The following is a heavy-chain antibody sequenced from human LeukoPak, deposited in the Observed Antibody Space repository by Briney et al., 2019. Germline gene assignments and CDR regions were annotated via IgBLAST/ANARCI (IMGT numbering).Heavy chain of an antibody. CDR1: GGSISSGSYH. CDR3: ARDNYDSSGYYSLRWFDP. CDR2: IYTSGST. D-gene: IGHD3-22*01. V-gene: IGHV4-61*02. J-gene: IGHJ5*02. Sequence: PSQTLSLTCTVPGGSISSGSYHWSWIRQPAGKGLEWIGRIYTSGSTNYNPSLKSRVTISVDTSKNQFSLKLSSVTAADTAVYYCARDNYDSSGYYSLRWFDPWGQGTLVTVSS.